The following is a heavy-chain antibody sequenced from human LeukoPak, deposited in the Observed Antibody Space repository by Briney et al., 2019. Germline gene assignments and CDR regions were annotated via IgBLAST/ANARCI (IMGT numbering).Heavy chain of an antibody. V-gene: IGHV3-48*01. CDR1: GFGLSGSG. CDR2: ISVSGGII. D-gene: IGHD6-13*01. Sequence: GGSLRLSCVASGFGLSGSGMTWVRQAPGKGLEWISYISVSGGIIYYADSVRGRFTISRDNAKNSLFLQMNSLTVEDTAVYYCAREASYSSSWATFDNWGQGTLVTV. J-gene: IGHJ4*02. CDR3: AREASYSSSWATFDN.